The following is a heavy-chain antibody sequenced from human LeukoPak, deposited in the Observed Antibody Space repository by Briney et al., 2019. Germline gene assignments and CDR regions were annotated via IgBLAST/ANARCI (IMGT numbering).Heavy chain of an antibody. CDR3: ARVFMPVAGPDY. D-gene: IGHD6-19*01. J-gene: IGHJ4*02. CDR2: ISSSSSYT. CDR1: GFTFSHYY. V-gene: IGHV3-11*05. Sequence: EGSLRLSCAASGFTFSHYYMSWIRQAPGKGLEWVSYISSSSSYTNYTVSVKGRFTISRDNAKNSLYLQMNSLRAEDTAVYYCARVFMPVAGPDYWGQGTLVTVSS.